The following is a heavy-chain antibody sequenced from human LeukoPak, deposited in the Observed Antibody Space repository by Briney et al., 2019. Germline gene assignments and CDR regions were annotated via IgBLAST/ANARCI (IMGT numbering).Heavy chain of an antibody. Sequence: PSETLSLTCAVSGGSISSGGYSWSWIRQPPGKGLEWIGYIYHSGSTYYNPSLKGRVTISVDRSKNQFSLKLSSVTAADTAVYYCARAVVVVVAVYFDYWGQGTLVTVPS. CDR3: ARAVVVVVAVYFDY. J-gene: IGHJ4*02. CDR1: GGSISSGGYS. CDR2: IYHSGST. D-gene: IGHD2-15*01. V-gene: IGHV4-30-2*01.